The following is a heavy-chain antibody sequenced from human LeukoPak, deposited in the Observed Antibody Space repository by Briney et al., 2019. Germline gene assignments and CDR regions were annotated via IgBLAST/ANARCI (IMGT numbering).Heavy chain of an antibody. D-gene: IGHD3-10*01. CDR2: ISAYNGNT. J-gene: IGHJ4*02. CDR3: ARDGREDGSGSYYPFDY. CDR1: GYTFTSYG. Sequence: GASVKVSCKASGYTFTSYGISWVRQAPGQGLEWMGWISAYNGNTNYAQKLQGRVTMTTDTSTCTAYMELRSLRSDDTAVYYCARDGREDGSGSYYPFDYWGQGTLVTVSS. V-gene: IGHV1-18*01.